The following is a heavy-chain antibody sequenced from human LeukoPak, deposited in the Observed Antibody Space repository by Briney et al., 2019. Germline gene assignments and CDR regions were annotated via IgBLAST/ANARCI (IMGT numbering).Heavy chain of an antibody. J-gene: IGHJ4*02. D-gene: IGHD3-9*01. CDR3: ARDFDILTHYAFDD. CDR1: GFTFSSYS. Sequence: PGGSLRLSCAASGFTFSSYSMNWVRQAPGKGLEWVSSISSSSTYIYYRDSVKGRFTISGDNAKNSLYLQMNSLRAEDTAVYYCARDFDILTHYAFDDWGQGSLVTVSS. CDR2: ISSSSTYI. V-gene: IGHV3-21*01.